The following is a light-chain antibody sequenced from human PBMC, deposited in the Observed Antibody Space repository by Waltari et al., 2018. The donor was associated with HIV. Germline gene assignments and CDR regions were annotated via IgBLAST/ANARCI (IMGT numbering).Light chain of an antibody. CDR3: SSYTSSSIWV. CDR1: SSNVGGYNY. V-gene: IGLV2-14*01. Sequence: QSALTQPASVSGSPGQSITISCTGTSSNVGGYNYFSWYQQHPGNAPKLMIYEFSNRPSGVSNRFSGSKSGNTASLTISGLQAEDEADYYCSSYTSSSIWVFGGGTKLTVL. J-gene: IGLJ3*02. CDR2: EFS.